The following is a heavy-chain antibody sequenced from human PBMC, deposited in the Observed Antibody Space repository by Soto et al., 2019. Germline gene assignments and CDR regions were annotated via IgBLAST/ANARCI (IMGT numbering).Heavy chain of an antibody. CDR1: GGTFSNYA. J-gene: IGHJ5*02. CDR2: IIPIFGTT. D-gene: IGHD5-12*01. V-gene: IGHV1-69*15. CDR3: AKDGGADGYFGNWLDP. Sequence: QVHLVQSGAEVKKPGSSVNVSCKASGGTFSNYAITWVLQAPGQGLEWVGRIIPIFGTTNVAQKFQGRVTITADESTTTAYMELSGLRSDDTAVYYCAKDGGADGYFGNWLDPWGQGTLVTVSS.